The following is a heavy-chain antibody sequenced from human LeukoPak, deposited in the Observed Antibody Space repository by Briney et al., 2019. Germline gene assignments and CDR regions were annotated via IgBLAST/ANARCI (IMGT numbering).Heavy chain of an antibody. J-gene: IGHJ4*02. CDR1: GFTFSSYS. CDR3: ARDSGDYLIDY. Sequence: GGSLRLSRAASGFTFSSYSMNWVRQAPGKGLEWVSSISSSSSYIYYADSVKGRFTISRDNAKNSLYLQMNSLRAEDTAVYYCARDSGDYLIDYWGQGTLVTVSS. V-gene: IGHV3-21*01. CDR2: ISSSSSYI. D-gene: IGHD4-17*01.